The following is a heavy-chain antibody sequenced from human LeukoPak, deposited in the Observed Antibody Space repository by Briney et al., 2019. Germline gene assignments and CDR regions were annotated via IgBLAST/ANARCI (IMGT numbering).Heavy chain of an antibody. J-gene: IGHJ4*02. Sequence: PGGSLRLSCAASGFTFSNYGMQWVRQAPGKGLEWVAVIWYDGSNEDYADSVKGRFTISRDNSKNTLYLQMNSLRAEDTAVYYCAKVGHIVVGPHLGGQGTLVTVSS. V-gene: IGHV3-33*06. CDR3: AKVGHIVVGPHL. D-gene: IGHD2-21*01. CDR1: GFTFSNYG. CDR2: IWYDGSNE.